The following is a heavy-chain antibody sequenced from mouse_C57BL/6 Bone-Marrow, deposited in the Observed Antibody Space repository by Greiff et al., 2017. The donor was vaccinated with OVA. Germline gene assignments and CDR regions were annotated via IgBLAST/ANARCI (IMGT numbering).Heavy chain of an antibody. CDR2: INPGSGGT. Sequence: VQVVESGAELVRPGTSVKVSCKASGYAFTNYLIEWVKQRPGQGLEWIGVINPGSGGTNYNEKFKGKATLTADKSSSTAYMQLSSLTSEDSAVYFCARDYDYDDSDYWGQGTSLTVSS. CDR1: GYAFTNYL. V-gene: IGHV1-54*01. D-gene: IGHD2-4*01. CDR3: ARDYDYDDSDY. J-gene: IGHJ2*02.